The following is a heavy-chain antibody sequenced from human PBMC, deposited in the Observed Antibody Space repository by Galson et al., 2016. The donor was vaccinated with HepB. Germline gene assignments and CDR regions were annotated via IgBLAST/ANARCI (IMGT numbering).Heavy chain of an antibody. D-gene: IGHD2-15*01. CDR2: INYAGST. CDR3: AGVVVAATNWFDP. Sequence: SETLSLTCGVDGGSFNDHYWSWIRQPPGKGLEWIGEINYAGSTKYNPSLKSRVTISVDPSKNQFSLKLNSMTAADTAVYFCAGVVVAATNWFDPWGQGTLVTVSS. J-gene: IGHJ5*02. CDR1: GGSFNDHY. V-gene: IGHV4-34*01.